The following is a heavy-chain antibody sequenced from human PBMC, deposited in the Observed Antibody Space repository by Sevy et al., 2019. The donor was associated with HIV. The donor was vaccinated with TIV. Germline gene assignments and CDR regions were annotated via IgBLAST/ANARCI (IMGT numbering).Heavy chain of an antibody. CDR3: AREENRELGTIPLDS. V-gene: IGHV3-48*02. D-gene: IGHD7-27*01. CDR1: GFTFSHHN. CDR2: ISKSGGTT. J-gene: IGHJ4*02. Sequence: GGSLRLSCAASGFTFSHHNMNWVRQAPGKGLEWISYISKSGGTTYFADSVRGGFTISRDNAKNSLFLEMHSLTDEDTAVYYCAREENRELGTIPLDSWGRGIQVTVSS.